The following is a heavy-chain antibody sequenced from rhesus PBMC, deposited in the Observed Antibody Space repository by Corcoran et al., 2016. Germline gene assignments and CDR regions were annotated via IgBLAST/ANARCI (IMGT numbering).Heavy chain of an antibody. Sequence: QVQLVQSGAEVKKPGSSVKVSCKASGYTFTDYYMHWVRQAPGQGLEWRGEINPKTGGTNDAQKCQGRVTMTRDTSTSTGYMELSSLRSEDTAVYDCERDRDYGTFDYWGQGVLVTVSS. J-gene: IGHJ4*01. V-gene: IGHV1-138*01. CDR2: INPKTGGT. D-gene: IGHD4-29*01. CDR3: ERDRDYGTFDY. CDR1: GYTFTDYY.